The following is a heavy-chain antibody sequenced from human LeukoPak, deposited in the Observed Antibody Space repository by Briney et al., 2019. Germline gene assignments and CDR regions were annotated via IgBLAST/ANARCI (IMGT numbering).Heavy chain of an antibody. CDR1: GFTFSSYS. D-gene: IGHD3-9*01. Sequence: GGSLRLSCAASGFTFSSYSMNWVRKAPGKGLEWVSSISSSSSYIYYADSVKGRFTISRDNAKNSLYLQMNSLRAEDTAVYYCARDPPRDYDILTGLPFDPWGQGTLVTVSS. CDR3: ARDPPRDYDILTGLPFDP. V-gene: IGHV3-21*01. CDR2: ISSSSSYI. J-gene: IGHJ5*02.